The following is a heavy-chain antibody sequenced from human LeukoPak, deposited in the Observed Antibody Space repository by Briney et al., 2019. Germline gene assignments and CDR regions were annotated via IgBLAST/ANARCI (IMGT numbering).Heavy chain of an antibody. D-gene: IGHD3-22*01. CDR1: GGSISSYY. CDR3: ARGRLWYYYDSSGNRRWFDP. V-gene: IGHV4-59*12. Sequence: SETLSLTCTVSGGSISSYYWSWIRQPPGKGLEWIGYIYYSGSTNYNPSLKSRVTISVDTSKNQFSLKLSSVTAADTAVYYCARGRLWYYYDSSGNRRWFDPWGQGTLVTVSS. CDR2: IYYSGST. J-gene: IGHJ5*02.